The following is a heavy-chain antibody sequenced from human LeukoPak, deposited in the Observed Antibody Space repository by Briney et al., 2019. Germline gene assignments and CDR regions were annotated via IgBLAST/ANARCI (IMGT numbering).Heavy chain of an antibody. V-gene: IGHV1-46*01. D-gene: IGHD4-17*01. CDR3: ARVNYGDFHFDY. J-gene: IGHJ4*02. Sequence: ASVKASCKASGYTFTSYYMHWVRQAPGQGLEWMGIINPSGGSTSYAQKFQGRVTMTRDTSTSTVYMELSSLRSEDTAVYYCARVNYGDFHFDYWGQGTLVTVSS. CDR2: INPSGGST. CDR1: GYTFTSYY.